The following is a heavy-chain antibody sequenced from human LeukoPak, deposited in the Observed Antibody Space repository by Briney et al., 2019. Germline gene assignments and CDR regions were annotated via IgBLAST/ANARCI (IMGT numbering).Heavy chain of an antibody. Sequence: GGSLRLSCAASGFTFGSYAMSWVRQAPGKGLEWVSAISGSGGSTYYADSVKGRFTISRDNSKNTLYLQMNSLRAEDTAVYYCANLYSSGWYLRGYYYGMDVWGQGTTVTVSS. V-gene: IGHV3-23*01. J-gene: IGHJ6*02. CDR3: ANLYSSGWYLRGYYYGMDV. CDR1: GFTFGSYA. D-gene: IGHD6-19*01. CDR2: ISGSGGST.